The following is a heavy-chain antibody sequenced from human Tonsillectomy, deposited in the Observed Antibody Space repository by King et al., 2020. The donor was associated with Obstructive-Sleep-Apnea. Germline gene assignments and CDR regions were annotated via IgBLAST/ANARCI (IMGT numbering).Heavy chain of an antibody. V-gene: IGHV3-21*01. CDR3: ARGAGQYYYDSSGYYYFDY. CDR2: ISSSSSYI. Sequence: VQLVESGGGLVKPGGSLRLSCAASGFTFSSYSMNWVCQAPGKGLEWVSSISSSSSYIYYADSVKGRFTISRDNAKNSLYLQMNSLRAEDTAVYYCARGAGQYYYDSSGYYYFDYWGQGTLVTVSS. D-gene: IGHD3-22*01. J-gene: IGHJ4*02. CDR1: GFTFSSYS.